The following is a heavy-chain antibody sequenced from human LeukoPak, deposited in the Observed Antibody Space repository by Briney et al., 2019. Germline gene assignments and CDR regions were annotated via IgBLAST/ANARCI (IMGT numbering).Heavy chain of an antibody. J-gene: IGHJ6*03. CDR3: ARARIAVAGNTDAYYMDV. Sequence: ASVKVSCKTSGYTFTSYAITWVRQAPGQGLEWMGIINPSGGSTSYAQKFQGRVTMTRDMSTSTVYMELSSLRSEDTAVYYCARARIAVAGNTDAYYMDVWGKGTTVTVSS. CDR1: GYTFTSYA. CDR2: INPSGGST. D-gene: IGHD6-19*01. V-gene: IGHV1-46*01.